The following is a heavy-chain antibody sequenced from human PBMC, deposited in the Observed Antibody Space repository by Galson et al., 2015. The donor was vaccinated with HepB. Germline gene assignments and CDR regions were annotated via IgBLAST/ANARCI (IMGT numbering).Heavy chain of an antibody. J-gene: IGHJ5*02. CDR2: ISHTGSII. CDR1: GFIFGDSS. Sequence: SLRLSCAASGFIFGDSSMSWIRQAPGKGLEWVSYISHTGSIIHYADSVKGRFTISRDNAKNSLYLQMNSLRAEDTALYYCAREVVIDATVNWFDPWGQGTLVTVSS. CDR3: AREVVIDATVNWFDP. D-gene: IGHD2-15*01. V-gene: IGHV3-11*04.